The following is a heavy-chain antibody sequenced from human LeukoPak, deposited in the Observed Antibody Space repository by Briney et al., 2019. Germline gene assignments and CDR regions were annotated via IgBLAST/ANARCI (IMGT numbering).Heavy chain of an antibody. CDR2: INHSGTT. CDR3: AIDYMTGTGNAGGY. V-gene: IGHV4-34*01. Sequence: SETLSLTCAVYGGSFSAYYWSWIRQSPGKGLEWIGEINHSGTTVYNPTLKSRVTLSVDTSKKQFSLKLNSVTAADTAVYYCAIDYMTGTGNAGGYWGQGTLVTVSS. CDR1: GGSFSAYY. D-gene: IGHD3/OR15-3a*01. J-gene: IGHJ4*02.